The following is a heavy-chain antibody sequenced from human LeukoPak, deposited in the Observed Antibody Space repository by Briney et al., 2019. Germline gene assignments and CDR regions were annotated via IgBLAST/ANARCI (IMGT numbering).Heavy chain of an antibody. Sequence: ASVKVSCKVSGYTLTELSMHWVRQAPGKGLEWMGGFDPEDGETIYAQKFQGRVTMTEDTSTDTAYMELSSLRSEDTAVYYCATAWFGESEFDYWGQGTLVTVSS. D-gene: IGHD3-10*01. V-gene: IGHV1-24*01. CDR3: ATAWFGESEFDY. CDR2: FDPEDGET. J-gene: IGHJ4*02. CDR1: GYTLTELS.